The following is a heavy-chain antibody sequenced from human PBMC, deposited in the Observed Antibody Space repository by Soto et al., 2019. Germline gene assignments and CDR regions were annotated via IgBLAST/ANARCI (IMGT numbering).Heavy chain of an antibody. Sequence: VGSLRLSCAASGFTFSSYSMNWVRQAPGKGLEWVSSISSSSSYIYYADSVKGRFTISRDNAKNSLYLQMSSLRAEDTAVYYCASSLTDIVPHTDVWGKGTTVTVSS. CDR2: ISSSSSYI. CDR3: ASSLTDIVPHTDV. J-gene: IGHJ6*04. V-gene: IGHV3-21*01. CDR1: GFTFSSYS. D-gene: IGHD2-8*01.